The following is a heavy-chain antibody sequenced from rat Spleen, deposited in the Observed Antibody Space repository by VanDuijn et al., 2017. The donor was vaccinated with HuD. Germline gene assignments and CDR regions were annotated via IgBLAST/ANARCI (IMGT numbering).Heavy chain of an antibody. V-gene: IGHV2-30*01. J-gene: IGHJ3*01. D-gene: IGHD1-12*02. CDR2: IWTGGTT. Sequence: QVQLKESGPGLVQPSQTLSLTCTVSGFSPIIYNVHWVRQPTGKGLEWMGVIWTGGTTAYNSLLKSRLSISRDISKSQVFLKMSSLQTEDTAIYFCTRDHSYWGSYYPGGFAYWGQGTLVTVSS. CDR3: TRDHSYWGSYYPGGFAY. CDR1: GFSPIIYN.